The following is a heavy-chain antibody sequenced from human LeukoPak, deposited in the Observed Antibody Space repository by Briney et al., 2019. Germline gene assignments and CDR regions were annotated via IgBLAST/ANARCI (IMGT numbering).Heavy chain of an antibody. CDR1: GYTFITYP. CDR2: INTGNGDT. J-gene: IGHJ3*02. V-gene: IGHV1-3*04. D-gene: IGHD3-22*01. Sequence: ASVKVSCKASGYTFITYPMHWVRQAPGQRLEWMGWINTGNGDTKYSQKFQGRVTITRDTSASTAFMELSSLRSEDTAVYYCARVLDADSSGYYFDAFDIWGQGTMVTVSS. CDR3: ARVLDADSSGYYFDAFDI.